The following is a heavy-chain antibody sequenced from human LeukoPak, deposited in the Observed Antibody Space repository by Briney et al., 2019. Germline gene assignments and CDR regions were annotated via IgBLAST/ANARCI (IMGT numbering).Heavy chain of an antibody. Sequence: SETLSLTCTVSGYSISSGYYWGWIRQPPGKGLEWIGSIYHSGSTYYNPSLKSRVTISVDTSKNQFSLKLSSVTAADTAVYYCAGGAYYCDSSGYYFAFDIWGQGTMVTVSS. J-gene: IGHJ3*02. D-gene: IGHD3-22*01. CDR3: AGGAYYCDSSGYYFAFDI. CDR1: GYSISSGYY. CDR2: IYHSGST. V-gene: IGHV4-38-2*02.